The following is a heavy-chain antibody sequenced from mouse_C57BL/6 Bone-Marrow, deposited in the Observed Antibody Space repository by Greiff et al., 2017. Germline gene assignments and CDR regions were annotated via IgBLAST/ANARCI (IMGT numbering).Heavy chain of an antibody. D-gene: IGHD1-1*01. Sequence: EVQGVESGGGLVKPGGSLKLSCAASGFTFSSYAMSWVRQTPEKRLEWVATISDGGSYTYYPDNVKGRFTISRDNAKNNLYLQMNHLKSEDTAMYYCARVLYYGLDYWGQGTTLTVSS. CDR3: ARVLYYGLDY. V-gene: IGHV5-4*01. CDR2: ISDGGSYT. J-gene: IGHJ2*01. CDR1: GFTFSSYA.